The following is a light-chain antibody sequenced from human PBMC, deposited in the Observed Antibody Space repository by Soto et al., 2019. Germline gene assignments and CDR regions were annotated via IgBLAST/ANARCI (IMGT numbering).Light chain of an antibody. CDR3: QQYNKWPLT. J-gene: IGKJ4*01. V-gene: IGKV3-15*01. Sequence: IVLTQSPGTLSLSPGERATLSCRASQSVSSSYLAWYQQKPGQAPRLLIFAASTRATGIPARFSGSGSGTEFTLTISSLQSEDFAVYYCQQYNKWPLTFGGGTKVDIK. CDR2: AAS. CDR1: QSVSSSY.